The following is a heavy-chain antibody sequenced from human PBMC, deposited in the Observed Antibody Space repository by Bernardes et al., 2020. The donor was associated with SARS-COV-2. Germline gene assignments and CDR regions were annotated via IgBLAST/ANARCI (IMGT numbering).Heavy chain of an antibody. D-gene: IGHD3-16*01. CDR1: GFSFSNCA. CDR3: AREFVGGSRQFDL. Sequence: GGSLRLSCAASGFSFSNCAMHWVRQTPGKGLEWLALISYHGSNSDYADSVKGRFTISRDNSKKTLYLQMNNVRPEDTAVYYCAREFVGGSRQFDLWGQGALVTVSS. CDR2: ISYHGSNS. V-gene: IGHV3-30-3*01. J-gene: IGHJ5*02.